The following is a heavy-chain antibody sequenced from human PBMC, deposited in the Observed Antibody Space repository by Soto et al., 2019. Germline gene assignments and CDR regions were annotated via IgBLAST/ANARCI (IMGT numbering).Heavy chain of an antibody. CDR1: GFTFSNSA. D-gene: IGHD2-21*02. CDR2: IIIASGQT. Sequence: SVKVSCKTSGFTFSNSAVQWVRQARGQRLEWIGWIIIASGQTNYAQNLQERITITRDMSTSTAYMELSSLRSEDTAIYYCAAELYGGGRCCSFNIWGQGTMVTVSS. CDR3: AAELYGGGRCCSFNI. V-gene: IGHV1-58*01. J-gene: IGHJ3*02.